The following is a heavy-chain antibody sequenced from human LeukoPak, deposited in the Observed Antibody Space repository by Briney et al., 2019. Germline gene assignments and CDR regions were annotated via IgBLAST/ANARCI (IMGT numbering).Heavy chain of an antibody. Sequence: ASVKVSCKASGGTFSSYAISWVRQAPGQGLEWMGGIIPIFGTANYAQKFQGRVTITTDESTSTAYMELRSLRSDDTAVYYCARVKLVRSYGNAFDIWGQGTMVTVSS. J-gene: IGHJ3*02. CDR3: ARVKLVRSYGNAFDI. CDR1: GGTFSSYA. V-gene: IGHV1-69*05. CDR2: IIPIFGTA. D-gene: IGHD3-16*01.